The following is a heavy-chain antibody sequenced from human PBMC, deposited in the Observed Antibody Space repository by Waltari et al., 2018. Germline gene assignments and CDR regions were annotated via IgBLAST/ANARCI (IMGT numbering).Heavy chain of an antibody. CDR2: IFSPGIT. CDR1: GASIKSDYYY. J-gene: IGHJ3*02. V-gene: IGHV4-61*02. CDR3: ARDNSAFDI. Sequence: QVQLQESGPGLVRPSQTLSLTCTVSGASIKSDYYYWTGVRQPAGKGVEWIGRIFSPGITNSTSSLESRVTIALDTTKNQFSLVIHSVSAADTGMYYCARDNSAFDIWGQGTKVIVSS.